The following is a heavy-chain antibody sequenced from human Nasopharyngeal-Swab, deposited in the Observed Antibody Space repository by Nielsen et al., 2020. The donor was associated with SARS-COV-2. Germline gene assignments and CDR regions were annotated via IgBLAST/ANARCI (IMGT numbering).Heavy chain of an antibody. D-gene: IGHD2-15*01. Sequence: GGSQRLSCAASGFAFDDYAMHWVRQAPGKGLEWVSGISWNSGSIGYADSVKGRFTISRDNAKNSLYLQMNSLRAEDTALYYCAKGGYCSGGSCFNWFDPWGQGTLVTVSS. CDR1: GFAFDDYA. CDR3: AKGGYCSGGSCFNWFDP. V-gene: IGHV3-9*01. J-gene: IGHJ5*02. CDR2: ISWNSGSI.